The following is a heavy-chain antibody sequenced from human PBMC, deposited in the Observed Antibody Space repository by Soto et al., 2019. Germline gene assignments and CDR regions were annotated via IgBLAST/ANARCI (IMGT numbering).Heavy chain of an antibody. V-gene: IGHV1-8*01. CDR1: GYTFTSYD. J-gene: IGHJ5*02. CDR2: MYPNSGNT. D-gene: IGHD6-13*01. Sequence: QVQLVQSGAEVKKSGASVKVSCKASGYTFTSYDINWVRQATGQGLEWMGWMYPNSGNTGYAQKFQGRVTMTRNTSISTAYMELSSLRYEDTVVYYCARERSAAGTGWFDPWGQGTLVTVSS. CDR3: ARERSAAGTGWFDP.